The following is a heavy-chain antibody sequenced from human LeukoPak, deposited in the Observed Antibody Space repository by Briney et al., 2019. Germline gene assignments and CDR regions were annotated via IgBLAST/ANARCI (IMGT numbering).Heavy chain of an antibody. V-gene: IGHV4-59*01. CDR3: ARTSFYCSSTSCYQNYFDY. Sequence: SETLSLTCTVSGGSISSYYWSWTRQPPGKGLEWIRYIYYSGSTNCNPSLKSRVTISVDTSKNQFSLKLSSVTAADTAVYYCARTSFYCSSTSCYQNYFDYWGQGTLVTVSS. D-gene: IGHD2-2*01. J-gene: IGHJ4*02. CDR1: GGSISSYY. CDR2: IYYSGST.